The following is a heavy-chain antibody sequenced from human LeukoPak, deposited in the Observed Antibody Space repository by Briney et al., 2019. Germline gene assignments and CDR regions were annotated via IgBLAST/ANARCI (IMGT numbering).Heavy chain of an antibody. CDR1: GFTFSSYA. CDR3: ARDSRGVAAAGTSLGIGWFDP. D-gene: IGHD6-13*01. CDR2: ISYDGSNK. J-gene: IGHJ5*02. V-gene: IGHV3-30-3*01. Sequence: PGGSLRLSCAASGFTFSSYAMHWVRQAPGKGLEWVAVISYDGSNKYYADSVKGRFTISRDDSKNTLYLQMNSLRAEDTAVYYCARDSRGVAAAGTSLGIGWFDPWGQGTLVTVSS.